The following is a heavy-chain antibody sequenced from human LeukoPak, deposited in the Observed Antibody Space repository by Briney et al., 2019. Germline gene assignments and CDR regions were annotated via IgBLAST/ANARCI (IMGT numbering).Heavy chain of an antibody. CDR2: MNPCGVNT. V-gene: IGHV1-8*01. J-gene: IGHJ4*02. CDR3: ARNGWDSIGRALDY. CDR1: GYTFTSYD. Sequence: ASVKLSCKASGYTFTSYDINWVRQAPGQGLEWMGWMNPCGVNTDYEQKFQGRVTMTRSTSISTAYMELSSLTSEDTAVYFCARNGWDSIGRALDYWGQGTLVTVSS. D-gene: IGHD1-26*01.